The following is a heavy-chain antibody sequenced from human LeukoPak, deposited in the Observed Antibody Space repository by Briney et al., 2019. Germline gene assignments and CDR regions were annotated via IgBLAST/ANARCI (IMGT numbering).Heavy chain of an antibody. Sequence: GGSLRLSCAASGFIFSGYWMSWARQAPGKGLEWVANIKQDGSVHQYVDSVKGRFTISRDNAKNSVYLQMNSLRAEDTAVYYCAFAGYGSGSDEGWGQGTLVTVSS. CDR3: AFAGYGSGSDEG. CDR1: GFIFSGYW. CDR2: IKQDGSVH. V-gene: IGHV3-7*03. D-gene: IGHD3-10*01. J-gene: IGHJ4*02.